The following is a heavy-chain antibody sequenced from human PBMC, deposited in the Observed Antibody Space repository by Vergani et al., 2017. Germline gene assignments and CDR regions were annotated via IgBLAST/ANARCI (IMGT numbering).Heavy chain of an antibody. CDR3: AKKGGSLYYYGVDV. J-gene: IGHJ6*02. V-gene: IGHV3-11*04. D-gene: IGHD1-26*01. CDR2: ISNSGNTI. CDR1: GFSFSDHY. Sequence: QVQLVESGGGEVQPGRSLRLSCSAAGFSFSDHYMTWIRQAPGKGLEWVSYISNSGNTIEYADSVKGRFSISRDNSKDTLFLQMNGLRPEDTGTYFCAKKGGSLYYYGVDVWGQGTTITVSS.